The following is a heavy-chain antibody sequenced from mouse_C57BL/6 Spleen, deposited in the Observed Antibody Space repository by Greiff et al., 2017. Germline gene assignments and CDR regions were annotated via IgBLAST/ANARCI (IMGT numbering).Heavy chain of an antibody. Sequence: EVQRVESEGGLVQPGSSMKLSCTASGFTFSDYYMAWVRQVPEKGLEWVANINYDGSSTYYLDSLKSRFIISRDNAKNILYLQMSSLKSEDTATYYCARAYWDGGYFDYWGQGTTLTVSS. CDR2: INYDGSST. V-gene: IGHV5-16*01. D-gene: IGHD4-1*01. CDR3: ARAYWDGGYFDY. J-gene: IGHJ2*01. CDR1: GFTFSDYY.